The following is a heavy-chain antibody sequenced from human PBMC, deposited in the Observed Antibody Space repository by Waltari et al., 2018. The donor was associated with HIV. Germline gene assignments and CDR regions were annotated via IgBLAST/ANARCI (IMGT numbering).Heavy chain of an antibody. Sequence: QVQLLQSGPGQVKPSETLSLTCAVSGDSLSSYTWWTWVRQAPGKGLEWIGEMYHSGSTNYNPSLRSRVTISVDKSKNQFSLRLTSVTAADTALYYCVRVMTGDSRSSWFDPWGQGTLVTVSS. J-gene: IGHJ5*02. V-gene: IGHV4-4*02. CDR2: MYHSGST. CDR3: VRVMTGDSRSSWFDP. D-gene: IGHD4-17*01. CDR1: GDSLSSYTW.